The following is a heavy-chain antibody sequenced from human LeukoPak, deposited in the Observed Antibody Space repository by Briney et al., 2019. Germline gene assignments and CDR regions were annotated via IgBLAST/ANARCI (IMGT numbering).Heavy chain of an antibody. J-gene: IGHJ5*02. Sequence: SETLSLTCPVSGGSISSYYWSWIRQPPGKGLEWIGYIYYSGSTNYNPSLKSRVTISVDTSKNQFSLKLSSVTAADTAVYYCARAPGYDILTGYPYNWFDPWGQGTLVTVSS. V-gene: IGHV4-59*01. CDR1: GGSISSYY. D-gene: IGHD3-9*01. CDR2: IYYSGST. CDR3: ARAPGYDILTGYPYNWFDP.